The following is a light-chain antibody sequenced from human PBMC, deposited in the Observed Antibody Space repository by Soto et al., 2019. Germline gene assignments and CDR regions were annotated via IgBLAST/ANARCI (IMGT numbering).Light chain of an antibody. V-gene: IGKV3-20*01. J-gene: IGKJ1*01. CDR2: GAS. CDR1: QSVGSAY. Sequence: IVLTQSPGTLSLSPGERATLSCRASQSVGSAYLAWYQHKPGQAPRLLIYGASSRATGIPDRISGSGSGTDFTLTISRLEPEDCAVYYCQQYGSSRWTFGQGTKVEAK. CDR3: QQYGSSRWT.